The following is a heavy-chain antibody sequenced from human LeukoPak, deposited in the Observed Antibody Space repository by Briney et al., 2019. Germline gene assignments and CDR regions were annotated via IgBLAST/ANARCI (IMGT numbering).Heavy chain of an antibody. D-gene: IGHD2-15*01. CDR2: ISSSSSYI. Sequence: PGGSLRLTCVVSGFTFSSYSVNWVCQSPGKGLEWVSYISSSSSYIHYADSVKGRFTISRDNAKKSLYLQMNSLRAEDTAVYYCAKRGGVDRGYYYYYMDVWGKGTTVTISS. CDR1: GFTFSSYS. J-gene: IGHJ6*03. CDR3: AKRGGVDRGYYYYYMDV. V-gene: IGHV3-21*01.